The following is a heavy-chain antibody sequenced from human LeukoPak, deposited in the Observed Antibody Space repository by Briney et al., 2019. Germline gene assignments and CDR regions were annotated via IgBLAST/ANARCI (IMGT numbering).Heavy chain of an antibody. CDR3: ASSHDYGDYYYYMDV. CDR1: GGSISSYN. CDR2: IYYSGST. V-gene: IGHV4-39*07. Sequence: SETLSLTCTVSGGSISSYNWGWIRQPPGKGLEWIGSIYYSGSTYYNPSLKSRVTISVDTSKYQFSLKLSSVTAADTAVYYCASSHDYGDYYYYMDVWGKGTTVTVSS. D-gene: IGHD4-17*01. J-gene: IGHJ6*03.